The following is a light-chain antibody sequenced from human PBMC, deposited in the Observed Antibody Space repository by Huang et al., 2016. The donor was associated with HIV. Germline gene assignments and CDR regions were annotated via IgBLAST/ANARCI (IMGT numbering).Light chain of an antibody. CDR2: AAS. CDR3: LQDYSYPRT. CDR1: QDISND. J-gene: IGKJ1*01. Sequence: AIQMTQSPSSLSASVGERVTITCRASQDISNDLGWYQQKPGKAPKFLIYAASNLQNGVPSRFSGSGSGTFFTLTISSLQPEDFATYYCLQDYSYPRTFGQGTKVEVK. V-gene: IGKV1-6*01.